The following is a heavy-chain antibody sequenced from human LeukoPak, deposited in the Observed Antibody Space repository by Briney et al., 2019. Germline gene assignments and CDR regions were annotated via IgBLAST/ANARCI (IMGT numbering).Heavy chain of an antibody. CDR2: IYYSGST. J-gene: IGHJ6*03. CDR3: ARLIAAAAPDPYYYYYYMDV. V-gene: IGHV4-59*01. Sequence: PSETLSLTCTVSGGSITSYYWTWIRQPPGKGLEWIGYIYYSGSTNYNPSLKSRVTISVDTSKNQFSLKLSSVTAADTAVYYCARLIAAAAPDPYYYYYYMDVWGKGTTVTVSS. D-gene: IGHD6-13*01. CDR1: GGSITSYY.